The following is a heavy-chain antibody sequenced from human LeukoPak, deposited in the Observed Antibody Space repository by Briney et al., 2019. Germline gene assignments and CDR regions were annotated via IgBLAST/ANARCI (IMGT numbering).Heavy chain of an antibody. D-gene: IGHD3-22*01. J-gene: IGHJ4*02. CDR1: GFTVSSNE. CDR2: ISGSGGST. V-gene: IGHV3-23*01. Sequence: GSLRLSCAASGFTVSSNEMSWVRQAPGKGLEWVSAISGSGGSTYYADSVKGRFTISRDNSKNTLYLQMNSLRAEDTAVYYCAKGYYYDSSGYYYDRPSFDYWGQGTLVTVSS. CDR3: AKGYYYDSSGYYYDRPSFDY.